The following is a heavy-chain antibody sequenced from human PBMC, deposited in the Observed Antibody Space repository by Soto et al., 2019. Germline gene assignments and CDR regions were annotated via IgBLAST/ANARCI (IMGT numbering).Heavy chain of an antibody. CDR3: ALSSSPFYGMDV. CDR1: GYTFTGYY. Sequence: ASGKVSCKASGYTFTGYYMHWVRQAPGQGLEWMGWINPNSGGTNYAQKFQGRVTMTRDTSISTAYMELSRLRSDDTAVYYCALSSSPFYGMDVWGQGTTVTVSS. V-gene: IGHV1-2*02. CDR2: INPNSGGT. J-gene: IGHJ6*02. D-gene: IGHD6-13*01.